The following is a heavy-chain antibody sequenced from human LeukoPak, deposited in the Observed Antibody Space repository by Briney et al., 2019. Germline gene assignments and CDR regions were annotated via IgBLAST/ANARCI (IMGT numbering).Heavy chain of an antibody. Sequence: SETLSLTCTVSGGSISRGSYYWSWIRQPAGKGLEWIGRIYTSGSTNHNPSLKSRVTISVDTSKNQFSLKLSSVTAADTALYYCARDSLLSSAMGYYYMDVWGKGTTVTVSS. D-gene: IGHD2-2*01. V-gene: IGHV4-61*02. CDR2: IYTSGST. CDR1: GGSISRGSYY. J-gene: IGHJ6*03. CDR3: ARDSLLSSAMGYYYMDV.